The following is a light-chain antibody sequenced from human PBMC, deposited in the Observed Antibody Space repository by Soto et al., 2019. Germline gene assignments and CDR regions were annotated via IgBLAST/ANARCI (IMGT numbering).Light chain of an antibody. CDR2: DNR. J-gene: IGLJ2*01. CDR3: VAWDNSLSTPVL. CDR1: SSNIGSNY. V-gene: IGLV1-51*01. Sequence: QSVLTQPPSVSAAPGEKVTISCSGSSSNIGSNYVSWYQHFPGTAPRLLIYDNRMRPSGIPDRFSASKSGTSATLGITGLQTGDEADYYCVAWDNSLSTPVLFGGGTQLTVL.